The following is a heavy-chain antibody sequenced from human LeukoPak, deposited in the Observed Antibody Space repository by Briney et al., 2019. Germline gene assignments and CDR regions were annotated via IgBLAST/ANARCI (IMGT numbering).Heavy chain of an antibody. CDR1: GGSISSYY. D-gene: IGHD6-13*01. J-gene: IGHJ6*02. CDR2: IYYSGST. Sequence: PSETLSLTCTVSGGSISSYYWSWIRRPPGKGLEWIGYIYYSGSTNYNPSLKSRVTISVDTSKNQFSLKLSSVTAADTAVYYCARNRMEQQLVRSYYYYYGMDVWGQGTTVTVSS. V-gene: IGHV4-59*08. CDR3: ARNRMEQQLVRSYYYYYGMDV.